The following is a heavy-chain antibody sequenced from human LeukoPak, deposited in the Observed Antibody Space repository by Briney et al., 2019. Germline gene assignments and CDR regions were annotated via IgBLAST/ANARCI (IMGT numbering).Heavy chain of an antibody. CDR3: AKGFGRDGYNFYGLDY. Sequence: GGSLRLSCAASGFTFSSYGMHWVRQAPGKGLEWVAFIRYDGSDKYYADSVKGRFTISRDNSKNTLYLQMNSLRAEDTAVYYCAKGFGRDGYNFYGLDYWGQGTLVTVSS. CDR1: GFTFSSYG. J-gene: IGHJ4*02. D-gene: IGHD5-24*01. V-gene: IGHV3-30*02. CDR2: IRYDGSDK.